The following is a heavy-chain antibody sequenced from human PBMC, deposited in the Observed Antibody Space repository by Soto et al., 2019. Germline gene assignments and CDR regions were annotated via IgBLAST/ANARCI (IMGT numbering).Heavy chain of an antibody. J-gene: IGHJ1*01. D-gene: IGHD2-8*02. CDR3: GVVGVYQWWSEYFHH. CDR1: GYTFTDYG. Sequence: QVQLVQSGVEVKKPGASLKVSCEASGYTFTDYGVHWVRQAPGQGLEWMGWINAYNGNTYYAQKLQGRVTMTTDTSTSRTHLELLSLAADDEAIYYCGVVGVYQWWSEYFHHWGRGFLVTVSS. CDR2: INAYNGNT. V-gene: IGHV1-18*01.